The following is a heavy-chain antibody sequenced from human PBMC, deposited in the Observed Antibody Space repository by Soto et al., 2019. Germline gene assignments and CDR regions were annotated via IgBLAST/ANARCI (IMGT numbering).Heavy chain of an antibody. CDR3: ARPGSHYYDSSGFPLPNWFDP. CDR1: VGSISSSSYY. CDR2: IYYSWST. J-gene: IGHJ5*02. D-gene: IGHD3-22*01. Sequence: PSETLSLTCTVSVGSISSSSYYLGWIRQPPGKGLEWIGSIYYSWSTYYNPSLKSRVTISVDRSKNQFSLKLSSVTAADTAVYYGARPGSHYYDSSGFPLPNWFDPWGQGTLVTVSS. V-gene: IGHV4-39*01.